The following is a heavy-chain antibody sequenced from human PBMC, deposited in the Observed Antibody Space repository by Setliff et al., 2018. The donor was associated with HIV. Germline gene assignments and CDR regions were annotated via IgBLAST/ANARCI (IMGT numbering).Heavy chain of an antibody. J-gene: IGHJ4*02. D-gene: IGHD4-17*01. CDR1: GGSMSTYY. CDR2: IYTSGST. Sequence: KTSETLSLTCTVSGGSMSTYYWSWIRQPPGKGLEWIGYIYTSGSTNYNPSLRSRVTISVDTSKNHFSLRLSSVTAADTAVYYCARQKAVTTYFDYWGQGTLVTVSS. CDR3: ARQKAVTTYFDY. V-gene: IGHV4-59*08.